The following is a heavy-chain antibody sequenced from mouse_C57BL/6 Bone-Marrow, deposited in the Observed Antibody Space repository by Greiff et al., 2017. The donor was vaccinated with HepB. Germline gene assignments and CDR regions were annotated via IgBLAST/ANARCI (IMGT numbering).Heavy chain of an antibody. CDR1: GFTFSDYY. D-gene: IGHD3-3*01. J-gene: IGHJ4*01. Sequence: EVMLVESEGGLVQPGSSMKLSCTASGFTFSDYYMAWVRQVPEKGLEWVANINYDGSSTYYLDSLKSRFIISRDNAKNILYLQMSSLKSEDTATYYCSRVAGYYYAMDYWGQGTSVTVSS. CDR3: SRVAGYYYAMDY. CDR2: INYDGSST. V-gene: IGHV5-16*01.